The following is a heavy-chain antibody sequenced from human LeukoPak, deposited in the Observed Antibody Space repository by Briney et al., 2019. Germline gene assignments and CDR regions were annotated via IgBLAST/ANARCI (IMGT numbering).Heavy chain of an antibody. D-gene: IGHD3-3*01. CDR2: ISNDGRNT. CDR3: ARGPNYDFSSGYYT. Sequence: GGSLRLSCAASGFTFSTYAMHWVRQAPGKGLEWVAAISNDGRNTYYADSVKGRFTVSRDNSKTTLYLQMNSLRVEDTAVYYCARGPNYDFSSGYYTWGQETLVTVSS. J-gene: IGHJ5*02. CDR1: GFTFSTYA. V-gene: IGHV3-30*04.